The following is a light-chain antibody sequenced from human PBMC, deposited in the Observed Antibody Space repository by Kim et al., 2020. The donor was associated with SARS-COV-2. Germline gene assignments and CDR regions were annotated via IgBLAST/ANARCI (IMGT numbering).Light chain of an antibody. CDR1: QSISNW. Sequence: DIQMTQSPSTLSASVGDRVTFTCRASQSISNWLAWYQQKPGKTPKLLIYRASSLQSGVPSRFSGSGSGTEFTLTISSLQPDDFATYYCQQYNSYSGWTFGQGTKVDIK. J-gene: IGKJ1*01. CDR3: QQYNSYSGWT. V-gene: IGKV1-5*03. CDR2: RAS.